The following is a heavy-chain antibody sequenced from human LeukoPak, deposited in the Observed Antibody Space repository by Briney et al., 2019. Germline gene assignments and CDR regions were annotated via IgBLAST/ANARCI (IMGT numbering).Heavy chain of an antibody. Sequence: PSETLSLTCTISGGSISSYYWSWIRQPAGKGLEWIGRIYTSGSTNYNPSLKSRVTMSVDTSKNQFSLKLSSVTAADTAVYYCARDFVYSSSLNYYYYYYMDVWGKGTTVTVSS. J-gene: IGHJ6*03. V-gene: IGHV4-4*07. D-gene: IGHD6-6*01. CDR3: ARDFVYSSSLNYYYYYYMDV. CDR2: IYTSGST. CDR1: GGSISSYY.